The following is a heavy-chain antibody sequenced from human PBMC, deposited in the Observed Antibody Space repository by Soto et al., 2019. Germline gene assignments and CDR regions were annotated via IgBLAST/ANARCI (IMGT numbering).Heavy chain of an antibody. CDR2: IIPILGIA. CDR3: ARDLGVMVAATLDY. D-gene: IGHD2-15*01. V-gene: IGHV1-69*04. J-gene: IGHJ4*02. Sequence: ASVKVSCKASGGTFSSYTISWVRQAPGQGLEWMGRIIPILGIANYAQKFQGRVTITADKSTSTAYMELSSLRSEDTAVYYCARDLGVMVAATLDYWGQGTPVTVSS. CDR1: GGTFSSYT.